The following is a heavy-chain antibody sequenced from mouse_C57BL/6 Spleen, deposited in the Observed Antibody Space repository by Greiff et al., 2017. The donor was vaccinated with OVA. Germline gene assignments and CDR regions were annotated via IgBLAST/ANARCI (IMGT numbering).Heavy chain of an antibody. CDR1: GYTFTSYW. CDR3: ASRLGYAMDY. Sequence: QVHVKQPGAELVKPGASVKLSCKASGYTFTSYWMQWVKQRPGQGLEWIGEIDPSDSYTNYNQKFKGKATLTVDTSSSTAYMQLSSLTSEDSAVYYCASRLGYAMDYWGQGTSVTVSS. CDR2: IDPSDSYT. J-gene: IGHJ4*01. V-gene: IGHV1-50*01. D-gene: IGHD1-2*01.